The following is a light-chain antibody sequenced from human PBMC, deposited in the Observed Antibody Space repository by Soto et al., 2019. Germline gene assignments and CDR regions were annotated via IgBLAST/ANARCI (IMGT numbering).Light chain of an antibody. CDR2: DTS. Sequence: LKQSPDTLSLSPGERATLSCRASQSIANSYLAWYQQRPGQAPRLLIYDTSNRATGIPDRFSGSGSGTEFTLTISSLQSEDFAVYYCQQYGSSTWTFGEGTKVDIK. J-gene: IGKJ1*01. CDR1: QSIANSY. CDR3: QQYGSSTWT. V-gene: IGKV3-20*01.